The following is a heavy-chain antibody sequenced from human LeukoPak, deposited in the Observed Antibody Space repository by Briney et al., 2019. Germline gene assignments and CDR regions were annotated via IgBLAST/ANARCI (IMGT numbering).Heavy chain of an antibody. D-gene: IGHD4-17*01. J-gene: IGHJ6*03. V-gene: IGHV4-4*07. Sequence: SPSETLSLTCTVFGDSISGFYWSWIRQPAGKGLQWIGRISTSGSTNYNPSLKSRVPMSVDRSTNEFSLTVRSVTAADTALYYCARGLPSYGDYVDYYFYMDVWGKGATVTVSS. CDR1: GDSISGFY. CDR3: ARGLPSYGDYVDYYFYMDV. CDR2: ISTSGST.